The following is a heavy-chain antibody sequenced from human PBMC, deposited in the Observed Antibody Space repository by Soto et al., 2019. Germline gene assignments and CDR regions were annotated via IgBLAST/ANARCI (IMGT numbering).Heavy chain of an antibody. CDR3: ASRISTGCDYNGMDV. D-gene: IGHD2-2*01. CDR2: IIPIFGTA. V-gene: IGHV1-69*12. CDR1: GGTFSSYA. Sequence: QVQLVQSGAEVKKPGSSVKVSCKASGGTFSSYAISWVRQAPGQGLEWMGGIIPIFGTANYAQKFQGRLTITAEAATGTADVERSSRRSEATAVYYWASRISTGCDYNGMDVWGQGTTVTVSS. J-gene: IGHJ6*02.